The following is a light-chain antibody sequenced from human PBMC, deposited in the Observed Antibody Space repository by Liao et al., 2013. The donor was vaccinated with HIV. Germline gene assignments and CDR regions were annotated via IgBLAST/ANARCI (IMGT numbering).Light chain of an antibody. CDR3: QAWDTGTGV. Sequence: SYDVTQPPSVSVSPRQLASITCSGDKLGEKYVAWYQQKPGQSPVLVIYQDFKRPSGIPERFSGSNSGSTATLTISGAQALDEADYYCQAWDTGTGVFGTGTKV. CDR2: QDF. CDR1: KLGEKY. V-gene: IGLV3-1*01. J-gene: IGLJ1*01.